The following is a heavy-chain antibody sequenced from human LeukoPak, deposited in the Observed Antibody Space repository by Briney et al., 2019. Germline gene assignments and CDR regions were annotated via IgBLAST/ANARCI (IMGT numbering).Heavy chain of an antibody. CDR2: ISYDGSNK. CDR3: ASRAVGGYYYFDY. Sequence: GGSLRLSCAASGFTFSSYAMHWVRQAPGKGLEWVAVISYDGSNKYYADSVKGRFTISRDNSKNTLYLQMNSLRAEDTAVYYCASRAVGGYYYFDYWGQGTLVTVSS. D-gene: IGHD6-19*01. V-gene: IGHV3-30*14. J-gene: IGHJ4*02. CDR1: GFTFSSYA.